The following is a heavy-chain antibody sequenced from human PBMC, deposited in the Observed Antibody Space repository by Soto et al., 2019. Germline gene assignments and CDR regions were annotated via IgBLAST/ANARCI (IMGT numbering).Heavy chain of an antibody. J-gene: IGHJ4*02. CDR2: ISGSGGTT. CDR1: GFTFSSYA. CDR3: AKEDIVVVAAASSFDY. V-gene: IGHV3-23*01. Sequence: GGSLRLSCTASGFTFSSYAMSWVRQAPGKGLEWVSAISGSGGTTYYADSVKGRFTIARNNSKKTLYLQMNSQRAEDTVVYCCAKEDIVVVAAASSFDYWGQGTLVTVSS. D-gene: IGHD2-2*01.